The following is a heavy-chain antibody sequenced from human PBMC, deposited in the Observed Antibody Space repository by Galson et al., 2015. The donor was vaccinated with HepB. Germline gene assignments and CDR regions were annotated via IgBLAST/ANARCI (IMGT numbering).Heavy chain of an antibody. J-gene: IGHJ4*02. V-gene: IGHV3-64*01. D-gene: IGHD3-3*01. Sequence: SLRLSCAASGFTFSSYAMHWVRQAPGKGLEYVSAISSNGGSTYYANSVKGRFTISRDNSKNTLYLQMGSLRAEDMAVYYCARSSFRIFGVVIPYYFDYWGQGTLVTVSS. CDR1: GFTFSSYA. CDR3: ARSSFRIFGVVIPYYFDY. CDR2: ISSNGGST.